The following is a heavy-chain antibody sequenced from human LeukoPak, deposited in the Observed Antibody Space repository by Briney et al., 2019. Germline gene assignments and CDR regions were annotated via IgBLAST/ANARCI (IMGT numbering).Heavy chain of an antibody. V-gene: IGHV4-4*07. CDR1: GEAISSDY. D-gene: IGHD6-13*01. Sequence: SETLSLTCTVSGEAISSDYWSWIRQSAEKGLEWIGRIYPSASANYNPSLKSRLSMSVDTSKNQFSLKLNSVTAADTAVYYCARGAGPFDSWGQGTLVTVSS. CDR3: ARGAGPFDS. J-gene: IGHJ4*02. CDR2: IYPSASA.